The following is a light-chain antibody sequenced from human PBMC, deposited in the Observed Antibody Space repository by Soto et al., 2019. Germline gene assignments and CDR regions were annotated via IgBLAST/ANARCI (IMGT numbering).Light chain of an antibody. J-gene: IGKJ1*01. CDR2: GAS. CDR1: QSVSSSF. CDR3: QQYDSSPRT. V-gene: IGKV3-20*01. Sequence: EIVLTQSPGTLSLSPGERATLSCRASQSVSSSFLAWYQQKPGQAPRLLIYGASSRDTGIPDRFSGSGSGTDFTLTISRLEPEDCAVYYCQQYDSSPRTFGKGTKVEIK.